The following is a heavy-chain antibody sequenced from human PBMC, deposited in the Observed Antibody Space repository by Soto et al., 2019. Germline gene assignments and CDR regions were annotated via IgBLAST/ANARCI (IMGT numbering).Heavy chain of an antibody. D-gene: IGHD2-2*01. V-gene: IGHV3-23*01. Sequence: EVQLLESGGGLVQPGGSLRLSCAASGFTFSSYAMSWVRQAPGKGLEWVSAISGSGGSTYYADSVKGRCTISRDNSKNTLYLQMNSLRAEDTAVYYCAKQPDIVVVPAAIWFDPWGQGTLVTVSS. CDR3: AKQPDIVVVPAAIWFDP. CDR1: GFTFSSYA. J-gene: IGHJ5*02. CDR2: ISGSGGST.